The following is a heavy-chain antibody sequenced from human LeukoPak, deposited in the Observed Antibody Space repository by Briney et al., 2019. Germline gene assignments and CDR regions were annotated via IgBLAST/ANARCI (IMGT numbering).Heavy chain of an antibody. CDR2: ISSSGSTT. D-gene: IGHD6-19*01. Sequence: GGSLRLSCAASGFTFSNYEMNWVRQAPGKGLEWVSYISSSGSTTYYADSVKGRFTISRDNAKNSLYLQMNSLRAEDTAVYYCARFPSISGWFDYWGQGTLVTVSS. J-gene: IGHJ4*02. CDR1: GFTFSNYE. CDR3: ARFPSISGWFDY. V-gene: IGHV3-48*03.